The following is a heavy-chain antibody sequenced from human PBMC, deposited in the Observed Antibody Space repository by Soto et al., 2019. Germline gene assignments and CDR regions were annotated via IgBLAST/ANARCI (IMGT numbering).Heavy chain of an antibody. V-gene: IGHV1-46*01. CDR1: GYKFTSYY. Sequence: GASVKVCCKASGYKFTSYYMDWVRQAPGQGLEWMGIINPSGGSTSYAQKFQGRVTMTRDTSTSTVYMELSSLRSEDTAVYYCASSNYLFSWFGPWGQRTLFTASS. CDR3: ASSNYLFSWFGP. J-gene: IGHJ5*02. CDR2: INPSGGST. D-gene: IGHD4-4*01.